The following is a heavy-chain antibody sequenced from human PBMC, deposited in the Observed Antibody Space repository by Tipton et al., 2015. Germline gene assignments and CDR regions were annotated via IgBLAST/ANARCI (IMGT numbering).Heavy chain of an antibody. J-gene: IGHJ5*02. CDR3: ARVDDFPPSWFDP. D-gene: IGHD3-3*01. Sequence: QLVQSGPEVKKPGSSMKISCKTSGGTFSNYAVSWVRQAPGQGLEWMGGIIPVLQITDYAQQFQGRVTIAADGSTSTAYMELRSLRSDDTAVYYCARVDDFPPSWFDPWGQGTLVTVSS. CDR1: GGTFSNYA. V-gene: IGHV1-69*01. CDR2: IIPVLQIT.